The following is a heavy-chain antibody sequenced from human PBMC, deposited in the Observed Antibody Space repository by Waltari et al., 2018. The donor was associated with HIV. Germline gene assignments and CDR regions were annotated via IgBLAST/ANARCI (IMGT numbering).Heavy chain of an antibody. CDR3: ARVFCSGGSCYGDGRYGMDV. CDR1: GGSISSGRYY. Sequence: QVQLQESGPGLVKPLQTLSLTCTVSGGSISSGRYYWNWIRQPAGKGREWIGRIYPSGSTNYNPSLKSRVTISVDTSKNQFSLKLSSVTAADTAVYYCARVFCSGGSCYGDGRYGMDVWGQGTTVTVSS. D-gene: IGHD2-15*01. J-gene: IGHJ6*02. CDR2: IYPSGST. V-gene: IGHV4-61*02.